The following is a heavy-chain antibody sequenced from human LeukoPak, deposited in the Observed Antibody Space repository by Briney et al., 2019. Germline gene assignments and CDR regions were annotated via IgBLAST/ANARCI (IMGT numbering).Heavy chain of an antibody. CDR2: IYYSGST. D-gene: IGHD3-22*01. CDR1: GGSISSYY. Sequence: SETLSLTCTVSGGSISSYYWSWIRQPPGKGLEWIGYIYYSGSTNYNPSLKSRVTISVDTSKNQFSLKLSSVTAADTAVYYCARVDSSATGPYFDYWGQGTLVTVSS. V-gene: IGHV4-59*01. CDR3: ARVDSSATGPYFDY. J-gene: IGHJ4*02.